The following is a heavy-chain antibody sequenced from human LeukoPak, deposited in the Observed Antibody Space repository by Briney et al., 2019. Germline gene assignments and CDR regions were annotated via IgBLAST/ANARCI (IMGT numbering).Heavy chain of an antibody. Sequence: GGSLRLSCEVSGFTFSSYWMNWVRQAPGKGLEWVANIKQDGSDKYYVDSVKGRFTISRDNAKNSLYLQMNSPRAEETAFYYCAIIPRAAAGPSARSPFHYLGQGTLVTVSS. CDR3: AIIPRAAAGPSARSPFHY. CDR2: IKQDGSDK. CDR1: GFTFSSYW. J-gene: IGHJ4*02. D-gene: IGHD6-13*01. V-gene: IGHV3-7*01.